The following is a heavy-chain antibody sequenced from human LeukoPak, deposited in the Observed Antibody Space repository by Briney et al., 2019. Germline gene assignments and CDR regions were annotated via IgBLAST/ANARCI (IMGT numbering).Heavy chain of an antibody. CDR2: IRYDGSNK. J-gene: IGHJ4*02. D-gene: IGHD3-10*01. CDR1: GFTFSSYG. CDR3: ATDMVRGVVFDY. V-gene: IGHV3-30*02. Sequence: GGSLRLSCAASGFTFSSYGMHWVRQAPGKGLEWVAFIRYDGSNKYYADSVKGRFTISRDNSKNTLYLQMNSLRAEDTAVYYCATDMVRGVVFDYWGQGTLVTVSS.